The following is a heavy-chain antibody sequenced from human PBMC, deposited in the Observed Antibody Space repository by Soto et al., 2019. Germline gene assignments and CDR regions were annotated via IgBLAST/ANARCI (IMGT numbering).Heavy chain of an antibody. J-gene: IGHJ4*02. CDR2: MYHSGST. CDR1: GGSISSXGXX. V-gene: IGHV4-30-2*01. Sequence: QLQLQESGSGLVKPSQTLSLTCAVSGGSISSXGXXXSWIRQPPGKGLEWIGYMYHSGSTYYNPXXXXXXXXXXXXXXXXXXXXXXXXXXXXTAVYYXXXVPDYWGQGILVTVSS. D-gene: IGHD3-10*01. CDR3: XXVPDY.